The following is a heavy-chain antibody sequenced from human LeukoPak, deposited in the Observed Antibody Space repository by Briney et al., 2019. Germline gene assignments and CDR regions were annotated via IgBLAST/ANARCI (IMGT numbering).Heavy chain of an antibody. V-gene: IGHV1-2*02. CDR1: GYTFTGYY. CDR3: ARSSRYDIWTGYPY. D-gene: IGHD3-9*01. J-gene: IGHJ4*02. CDR2: INPNSGDT. Sequence: ASVKVSCKASGYTFTGYYMHWVRQAPGQGLDWMGWINPNSGDTNHAQNFQGRVTMTRDTSISTAYMELSRLRSDDTAVYYCARSSRYDIWTGYPYWGQGTLVTVSP.